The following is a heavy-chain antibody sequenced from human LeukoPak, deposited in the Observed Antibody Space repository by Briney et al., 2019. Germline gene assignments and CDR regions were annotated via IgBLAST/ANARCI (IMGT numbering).Heavy chain of an antibody. V-gene: IGHV4-61*02. CDR1: GASISSGSYY. CDR3: ASGPRRAVGTLWN. Sequence: SETLSLTCTVSGASISSGSYYWSWIRQPAGKGLEWIGRIYTSGSTNYNPSLKSRVTISVDTSKNQFSLKLSSVTAADTAVYYCASGPRRAVGTLWNWGQGTLVTVSS. CDR2: IYTSGST. D-gene: IGHD3-3*01. J-gene: IGHJ4*02.